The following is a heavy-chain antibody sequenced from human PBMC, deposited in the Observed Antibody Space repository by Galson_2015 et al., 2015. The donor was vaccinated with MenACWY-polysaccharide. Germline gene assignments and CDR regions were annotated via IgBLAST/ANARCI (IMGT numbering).Heavy chain of an antibody. J-gene: IGHJ2*01. V-gene: IGHV4-59*01. CDR2: IHYSGNT. CDR1: GGSTSNYY. D-gene: IGHD6-19*01. Sequence: EALAPSWTVAGGSTSNYYWYWRRQPAEGGLEWAGNIHYSGNTHHNHSLKGRVTMTVDTSKNKSSLNLTTVSDADTAVSYCARAIAVAGQRRDFDLWGRGTLVTVSS. CDR3: ARAIAVAGQRRDFDL.